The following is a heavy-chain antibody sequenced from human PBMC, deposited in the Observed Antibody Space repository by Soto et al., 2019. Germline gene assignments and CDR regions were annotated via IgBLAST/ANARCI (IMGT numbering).Heavy chain of an antibody. V-gene: IGHV3-30-3*01. CDR1: GVQFSSYA. CDR3: VRGGGGGLFEH. D-gene: IGHD2-21*01. J-gene: IGHJ4*02. CDR2: ISYDGSNK. Sequence: LRLACAAAGVQFSSYAMHLVRQAPGKGLEWVAVISYDGSNKYYADSVKGRFTISRDNTKSSLFLQMNSLGVEDTAVYYCVRGGGGGLFEHWGQGVCVSVSA.